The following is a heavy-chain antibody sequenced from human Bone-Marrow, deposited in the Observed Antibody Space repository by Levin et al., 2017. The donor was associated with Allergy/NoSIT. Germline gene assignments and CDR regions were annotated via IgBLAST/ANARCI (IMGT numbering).Heavy chain of an antibody. CDR1: GFTFSSYG. D-gene: IGHD6-19*01. V-gene: IGHV3-33*01. Sequence: PGESLKISCAASGFTFSSYGMHWVRQAPGKGLEWVAVIWYDGSNKYYADSVKGRFTISRDNSKNTLYLQMNSLRAEDTAVYYCARDQGYSSGWQDAFDIWGQGTMVTVSS. CDR3: ARDQGYSSGWQDAFDI. J-gene: IGHJ3*02. CDR2: IWYDGSNK.